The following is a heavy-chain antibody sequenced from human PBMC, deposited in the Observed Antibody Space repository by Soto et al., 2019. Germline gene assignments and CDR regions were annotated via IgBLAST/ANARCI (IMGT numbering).Heavy chain of an antibody. CDR2: VYYSGST. D-gene: IGHD3-16*01. J-gene: IGHJ4*02. CDR3: ARATIYEYVWGTYMGFPDF. V-gene: IGHV4-30-4*01. CDR1: GDSISSGDSY. Sequence: SETLSLTCIVSGDSISSGDSYWSWIRQSPGKGLEWIGYVYYSGSTYYNLSLKSRVTISVDTSKNQLSLKLNSVTAADTAVYYCARATIYEYVWGTYMGFPDFWGQGTLVTVSS.